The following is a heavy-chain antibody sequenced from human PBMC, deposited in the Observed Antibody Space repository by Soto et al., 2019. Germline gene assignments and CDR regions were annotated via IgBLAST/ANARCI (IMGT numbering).Heavy chain of an antibody. CDR2: ISYDGSNK. Sequence: GGSLRLSCAASGFTFSSYGMHWVRQAPGKGLEWVAVISYDGSNKYYADSVKGRFTISRDNSKITLYLQMNSLRAEDTAVYYCAKDHDSEDIVLMVYPSPDFDYWGQGTLVTVSS. J-gene: IGHJ4*02. D-gene: IGHD2-8*01. V-gene: IGHV3-30*18. CDR3: AKDHDSEDIVLMVYPSPDFDY. CDR1: GFTFSSYG.